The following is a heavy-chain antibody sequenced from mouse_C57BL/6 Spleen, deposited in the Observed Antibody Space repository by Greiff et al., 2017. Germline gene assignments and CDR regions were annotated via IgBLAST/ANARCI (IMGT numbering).Heavy chain of an antibody. Sequence: QVQLKQSGAELARPGASVKLSCKASGYTFTSYGISWVKQRTGQGLEWIGEIYPRSGNTYYNEKFKGKATLTADKSSSTAYMELRSLTSEDSAVYFCARSHDCYGNCDYWGQGTTLTVSS. J-gene: IGHJ2*01. CDR2: IYPRSGNT. D-gene: IGHD2-3*01. V-gene: IGHV1-81*01. CDR3: ARSHDCYGNCDY. CDR1: GYTFTSYG.